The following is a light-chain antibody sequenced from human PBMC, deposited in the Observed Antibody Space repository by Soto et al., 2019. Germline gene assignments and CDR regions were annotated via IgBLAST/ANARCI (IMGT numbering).Light chain of an antibody. CDR2: ATS. V-gene: IGKV3-20*01. CDR3: QQYGSSSWT. CDR1: QSVSSSY. Sequence: EIVLTQSPGTVSLSPGERATLSCRASQSVSSSYLAWYQQKPGQPPRLVMYATSSRATGIPARFSGSGSGTDFTLTISRLEPEDFAVYYCQQYGSSSWTFGQGTKVDIK. J-gene: IGKJ1*01.